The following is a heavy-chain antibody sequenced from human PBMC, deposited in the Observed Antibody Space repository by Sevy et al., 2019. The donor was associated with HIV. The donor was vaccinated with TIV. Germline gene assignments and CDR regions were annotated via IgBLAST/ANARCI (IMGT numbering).Heavy chain of an antibody. CDR2: FYTRGGT. Sequence: SETLSLTCTVSGDSVTSGDYYWSWIRQPAGKGLEWIGWFYTRGGTAYNPSLKSRVTISVDTSKNQFSLNLISVTAADTAVYYCARDRPRLGYCSGGSFSDPFDIWGQGTVVTVS. D-gene: IGHD2-15*01. CDR1: GDSVTSGDYY. V-gene: IGHV4-61*02. CDR3: ARDRPRLGYCSGGSFSDPFDI. J-gene: IGHJ3*02.